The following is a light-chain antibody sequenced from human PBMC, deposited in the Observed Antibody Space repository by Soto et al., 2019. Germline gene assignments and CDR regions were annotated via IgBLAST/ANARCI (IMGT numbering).Light chain of an antibody. V-gene: IGKV3-11*01. Sequence: EIVLTQYPATLCLSPGERATLSCRASQSVSRNLAWYQQKPGQAPRLLIYDASNRATGIPARFSGSGSVTDFTLTISSLEPEDFAVYYCQQRSNWATFGPGTKVDIK. CDR2: DAS. CDR1: QSVSRN. CDR3: QQRSNWAT. J-gene: IGKJ3*01.